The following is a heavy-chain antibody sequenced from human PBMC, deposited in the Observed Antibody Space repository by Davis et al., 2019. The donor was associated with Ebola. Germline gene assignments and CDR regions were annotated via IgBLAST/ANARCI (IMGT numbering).Heavy chain of an antibody. J-gene: IGHJ6*04. V-gene: IGHV1-8*01. CDR3: ARALTIFGVVTRQRYYYYGMDV. D-gene: IGHD3-3*01. CDR2: MNPNSGNT. CDR1: GYTFTSYD. Sequence: AASVKVSCKASGYTFTSYDINWVRQATGQGLEWMGWMNPNSGNTGYAQKFQGRVTMTRNTSISTAYMELSSLRSEDTAVYYCARALTIFGVVTRQRYYYYGMDVWGKGTTVTVSS.